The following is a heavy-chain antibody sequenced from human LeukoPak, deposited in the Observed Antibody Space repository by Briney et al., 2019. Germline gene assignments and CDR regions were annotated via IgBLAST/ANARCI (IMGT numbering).Heavy chain of an antibody. CDR3: ARVHYDILTGYSYFDY. CDR1: GYTFTSYG. CDR2: ISAYNYNT. V-gene: IGHV1-18*01. D-gene: IGHD3-9*01. J-gene: IGHJ4*02. Sequence: ASVNVSCKASGYTFTSYGISWVRQAPGQGLEWMGWISAYNYNTNYAQKLQGRVNMTTDAATSTVYMEVRSLRSDDTAVYYCARVHYDILTGYSYFDYWGQGTLVTVSS.